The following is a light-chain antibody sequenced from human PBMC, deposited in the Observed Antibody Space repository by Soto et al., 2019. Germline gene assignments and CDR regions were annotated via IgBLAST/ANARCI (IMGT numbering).Light chain of an antibody. CDR1: QSVSTY. V-gene: IGKV3-11*01. CDR3: QQRADWPAT. CDR2: DAS. Sequence: EIVLTQSPATQSLSPGERAILSCRASQSVSTYLAWYQQKPGQAPRLLIFDASNRATGIPARFSGSGSGTDFTLTISSLEPEDFAVYYCQQRADWPATFGPGTKVDSK. J-gene: IGKJ3*01.